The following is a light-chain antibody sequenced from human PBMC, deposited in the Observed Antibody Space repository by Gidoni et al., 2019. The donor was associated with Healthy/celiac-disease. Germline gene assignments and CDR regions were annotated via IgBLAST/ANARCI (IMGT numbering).Light chain of an antibody. Sequence: EIVMTQSPATLSVSPGESATLSCRASQSVSSTLAWYQQKPGQAPMLLIYGASTRATGIPARFSGSGSGTEFPLTISSLQSEDFAVYYCQQYNNWPPWYTFGQGTKLEIK. V-gene: IGKV3-15*01. CDR3: QQYNNWPPWYT. J-gene: IGKJ2*01. CDR1: QSVSST. CDR2: GAS.